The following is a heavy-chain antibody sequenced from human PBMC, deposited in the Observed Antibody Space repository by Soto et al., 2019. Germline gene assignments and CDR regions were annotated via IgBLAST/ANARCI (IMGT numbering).Heavy chain of an antibody. CDR1: GFTFSANG. V-gene: IGHV3-23*01. D-gene: IGHD6-19*01. J-gene: IGHJ2*01. CDR2: IIGSGTRS. CDR3: AKGRVVAGYGYFDI. Sequence: EVQLLESGGDLAQPGGSLRLSCAASGFTFSANGMNWVRQAPGKGLEWVSGIIGSGTRSYYADSVKGRFTISRDNSKNTVELQMDSLRAEDSGVYYCAKGRVVAGYGYFDIWGRGTAVSVSS.